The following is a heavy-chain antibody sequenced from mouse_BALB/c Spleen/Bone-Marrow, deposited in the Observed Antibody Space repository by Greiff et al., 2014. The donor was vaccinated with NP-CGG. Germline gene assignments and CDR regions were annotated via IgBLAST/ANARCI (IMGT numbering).Heavy chain of an antibody. CDR3: ARLAYYGDYHAWFAY. D-gene: IGHD2-13*01. CDR1: GYTLSTYW. V-gene: IGHV1-7*01. CDR2: INPRTGFT. Sequence: VKLMESGAELAKPGASVKMSCKASGYTLSTYWMHWVKQRPGQGLEWIGYINPRTGFTEYSPKFRDKATFTVDNSSSTAYMRLSSLTSEDSAVYYCARLAYYGDYHAWFAYWGQGTLVTVSA. J-gene: IGHJ3*01.